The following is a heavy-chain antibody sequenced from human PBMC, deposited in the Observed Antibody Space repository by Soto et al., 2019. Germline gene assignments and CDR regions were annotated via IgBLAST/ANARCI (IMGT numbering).Heavy chain of an antibody. J-gene: IGHJ4*02. CDR2: FYSGDSDT. CDR1: GYSFANYC. CDR3: ARGSSGFYDY. D-gene: IGHD6-19*01. V-gene: IGHV5-51*01. Sequence: GESLKISCKGSGYSFANYCIAWVRQMPGKGLEWMGIFYSGDSDTRYSPSFQGQVVISGDKSINTAYLQWTSLKASDTAMYYCARGSSGFYDYWGQGTLVTVSS.